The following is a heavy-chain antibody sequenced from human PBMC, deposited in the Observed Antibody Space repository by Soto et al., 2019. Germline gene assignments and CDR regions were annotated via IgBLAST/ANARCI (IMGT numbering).Heavy chain of an antibody. D-gene: IGHD5-12*01. CDR3: ASHVDGKFDY. CDR1: GGSISSYY. Sequence: QVQLQESGPGLVKPSETLSLTCTVSGGSISSYYWSWIRQPPGKGLEWIGYIYYSGSTNYNPSLKXXVXIXXDTSNNQFSLKLSSVTAADTAVYYCASHVDGKFDYWGQGTLVTVSS. V-gene: IGHV4-59*08. J-gene: IGHJ4*02. CDR2: IYYSGST.